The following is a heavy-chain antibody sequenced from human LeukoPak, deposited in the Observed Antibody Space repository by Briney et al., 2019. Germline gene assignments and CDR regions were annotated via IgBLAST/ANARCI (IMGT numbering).Heavy chain of an antibody. CDR2: IFYRGST. Sequence: SETLSLTCTVSGASISGYYWSWIRQPPGKGLEWIGYIFYRGSTNYNPSLKSRVTISVDTSKNQFSLKLSSVTAADTAVYYCASGPYPAAGTDHQFDYWGQGTLVTVSS. D-gene: IGHD6-13*01. V-gene: IGHV4-59*01. CDR3: ASGPYPAAGTDHQFDY. CDR1: GASISGYY. J-gene: IGHJ4*02.